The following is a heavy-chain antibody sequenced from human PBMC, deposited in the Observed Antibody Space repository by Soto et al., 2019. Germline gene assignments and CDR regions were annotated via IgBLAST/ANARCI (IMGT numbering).Heavy chain of an antibody. J-gene: IGHJ4*02. V-gene: IGHV3-23*01. CDR2: ISNTGGGT. CDR3: AKDRLAGNFDY. Sequence: GGALRLSFAAPGFTFNKYANNWVPQAPGMGLEWVATISNTGGGTYYADSVKGRFTISRDNSKNTLYLQMSSLRVEDTAVYYCAKDRLAGNFDYWGQGTQVTVSS. CDR1: GFTFNKYA.